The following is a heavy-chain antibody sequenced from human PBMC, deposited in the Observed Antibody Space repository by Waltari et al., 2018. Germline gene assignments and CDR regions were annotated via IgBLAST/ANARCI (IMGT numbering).Heavy chain of an antibody. CDR3: ARRKLGEAFDI. Sequence: QLQLVQSGAEVKTPGSSVRVSCRASGGNFGRYAITWVRQAPGQGLEWMGGTIPIFGSPMYAPKFQGRVSITADELTYTVYMELNSLRSDDTAIYYCARRKLGEAFDIWGQGTMVIVSS. D-gene: IGHD3-16*01. J-gene: IGHJ3*02. CDR1: GGNFGRYA. CDR2: TIPIFGSP. V-gene: IGHV1-69*12.